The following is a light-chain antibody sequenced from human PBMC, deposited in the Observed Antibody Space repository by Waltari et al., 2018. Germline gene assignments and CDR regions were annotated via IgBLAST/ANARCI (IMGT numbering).Light chain of an antibody. Sequence: DIVMTQSPDSLAVSLGERATINCKYSQSVLYSSNNKNYLACYQQKPGQPPKLLIYWASTRESGVPDRFSGSGSGTDFTLTISSLQAEDVAVYYCQQYYSTPLTFGQGTRLEIK. J-gene: IGKJ5*01. V-gene: IGKV4-1*01. CDR2: WAS. CDR1: QSVLYSSNNKNY. CDR3: QQYYSTPLT.